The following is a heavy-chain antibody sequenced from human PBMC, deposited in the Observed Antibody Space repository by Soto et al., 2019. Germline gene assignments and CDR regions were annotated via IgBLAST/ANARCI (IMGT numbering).Heavy chain of an antibody. Sequence: QITLNESGPTVVRPTETLTLTCRFSGFSLTTSGVGVGWIRQSSGKAPEWLGLIYWDDDKRYSASLKSRLTITKDTSKNQVVLTVSDLDPTDTATYYCAHRVLRTVFGLVTTTAIYFDFWGQGTPVAVSS. CDR3: AHRVLRTVFGLVTTTAIYFDF. D-gene: IGHD3-3*01. CDR1: GFSLTTSGVG. CDR2: IYWDDDK. V-gene: IGHV2-5*02. J-gene: IGHJ4*02.